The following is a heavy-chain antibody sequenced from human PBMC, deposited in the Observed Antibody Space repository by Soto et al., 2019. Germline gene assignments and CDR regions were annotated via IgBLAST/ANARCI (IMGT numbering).Heavy chain of an antibody. J-gene: IGHJ5*02. D-gene: IGHD3-9*01. CDR1: GGSISSSSYY. V-gene: IGHV4-39*01. CDR2: IYYSGST. CDR3: ASALLLRYFDWLP. Sequence: SETLSLTCTVSGGSISSSSYYWGWIRQPPGKGLEWIGSIYYSGSTYYNTSLKRQVTISVDTSKNQFSLKLSSVTAADTAVYYCASALLLRYFDWLPWGQGTLVTVSS.